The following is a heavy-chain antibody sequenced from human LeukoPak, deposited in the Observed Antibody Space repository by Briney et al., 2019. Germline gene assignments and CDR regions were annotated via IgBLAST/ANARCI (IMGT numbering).Heavy chain of an antibody. Sequence: PSETLSLTCAVYGGSFSGYYWSWVRQPPGKGLKWIGEINHSGSTNYNPSLKSRVTISVDTSKNQFSLKLSSVTAADTAVYYCARVRHGITMIVVVNAFDIWGQGTMVTVSS. V-gene: IGHV4-34*01. J-gene: IGHJ3*02. CDR2: INHSGST. D-gene: IGHD3-22*01. CDR1: GGSFSGYY. CDR3: ARVRHGITMIVVVNAFDI.